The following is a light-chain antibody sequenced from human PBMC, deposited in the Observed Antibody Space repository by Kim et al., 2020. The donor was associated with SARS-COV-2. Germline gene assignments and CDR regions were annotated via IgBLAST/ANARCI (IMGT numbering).Light chain of an antibody. V-gene: IGKV3-11*01. Sequence: SLSPGERATLSCRASQSVSSNLAWYQQKPGQAPRLLIYDASNRATDIPARCSGSGSVTDFTLTISSLEPEDFAVYYCQQRGNWPLTVGGGTKVEI. J-gene: IGKJ4*01. CDR1: QSVSSN. CDR3: QQRGNWPLT. CDR2: DAS.